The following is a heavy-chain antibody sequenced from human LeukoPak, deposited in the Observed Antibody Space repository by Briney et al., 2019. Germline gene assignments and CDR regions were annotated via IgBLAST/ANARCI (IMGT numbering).Heavy chain of an antibody. CDR1: GGSISSINW. Sequence: SGTLSLTGAGSGGSISSINWWSWVRQPPGKGLEWIGEIYHSGSTNYNPSLKSRVTISVDKSKNQFSLKLSSVTAADTAVYYCARATMAAAKNFDYWGQGTLVTVSS. CDR3: ARATMAAAKNFDY. D-gene: IGHD6-13*01. V-gene: IGHV4-4*02. CDR2: IYHSGST. J-gene: IGHJ4*02.